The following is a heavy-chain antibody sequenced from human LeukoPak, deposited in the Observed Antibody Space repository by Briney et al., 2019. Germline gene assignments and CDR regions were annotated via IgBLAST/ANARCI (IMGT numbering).Heavy chain of an antibody. CDR2: ITSTSTYI. D-gene: IGHD3-22*01. CDR1: GFSLYTHS. V-gene: IGHV3-21*01. J-gene: IGHJ4*02. CDR3: ARVGSAAPVTSSGHTIDY. Sequence: GGSLRLSCAVSGFSLYTHSMNWVRQAPGKGLEWVSSITSTSTYIYYADSVKGRFTISRDNAKNSLYLQMNSLRVEDTAVYYCARVGSAAPVTSSGHTIDYWGQGTLVIVSS.